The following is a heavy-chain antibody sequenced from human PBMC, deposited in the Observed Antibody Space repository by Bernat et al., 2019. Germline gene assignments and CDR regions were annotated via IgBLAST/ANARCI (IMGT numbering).Heavy chain of an antibody. D-gene: IGHD2-21*02. CDR3: ARDFTGTAVQAQPPDS. CDR1: GFTFSAFG. CDR2: IIHDGSNA. Sequence: QVQVVESGGGVVQPGRSLRLSCAVSGFTFSAFGMHWVRQAPGKGLEWVAVIIHDGSNAYYAESVKGRFTISRDNSKSTLYLQMNSLRAEDTAVYYCARDFTGTAVQAQPPDSWGQGTLVTVSS. J-gene: IGHJ4*02. V-gene: IGHV3-33*05.